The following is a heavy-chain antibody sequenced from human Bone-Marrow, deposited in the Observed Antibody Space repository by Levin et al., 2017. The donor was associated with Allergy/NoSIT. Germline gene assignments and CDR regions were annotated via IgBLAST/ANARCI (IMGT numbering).Heavy chain of an antibody. Sequence: RGSLRLSCAASGFTLSDYYMSWIRQAPGKGLEWVSYISSRGTTMYLADSVKGRFTISRDNAKNSLSLQMNSLRADDTTVYYCARDMNKAHYNYGLDVWGQGTTVTVSS. D-gene: IGHD1/OR15-1a*01. CDR3: ARDMNKAHYNYGLDV. J-gene: IGHJ6*02. CDR1: GFTLSDYY. CDR2: ISSRGTTM. V-gene: IGHV3-11*01.